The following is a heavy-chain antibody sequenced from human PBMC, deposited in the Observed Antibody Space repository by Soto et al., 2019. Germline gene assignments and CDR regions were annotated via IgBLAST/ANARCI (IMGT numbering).Heavy chain of an antibody. Sequence: SETLSLPCSVSGGSISYNSYYWGWIRQPPGKGLEWVGGIFYTGTTYYSPSLKDRVTISVDTSKNSFSLNLTSVAAADPAVYFCARLVVVAPFAKAWGQGTLVTVSS. V-gene: IGHV4-39*02. CDR2: IFYTGTT. J-gene: IGHJ5*02. CDR3: ARLVVVAPFAKA. D-gene: IGHD2-15*01. CDR1: GGSISYNSYY.